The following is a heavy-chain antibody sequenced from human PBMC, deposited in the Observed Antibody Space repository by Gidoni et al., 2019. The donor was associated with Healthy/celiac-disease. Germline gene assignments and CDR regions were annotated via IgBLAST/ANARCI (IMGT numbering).Heavy chain of an antibody. CDR2: IYHSGST. CDR1: GGSISRGGYS. CDR3: ARSTMTTVTPGWFDP. J-gene: IGHJ5*02. D-gene: IGHD4-17*01. V-gene: IGHV4-30-2*01. Sequence: QLQLQESGSGLVKPSQTLSLTCAVSGGSISRGGYSWSWIRQPPGKGLEWIGYIYHSGSTYYNPSLKSRVTISVDRSKNQFSLKLSSVTAADTAVYYCARSTMTTVTPGWFDPWGQGTLVTVSS.